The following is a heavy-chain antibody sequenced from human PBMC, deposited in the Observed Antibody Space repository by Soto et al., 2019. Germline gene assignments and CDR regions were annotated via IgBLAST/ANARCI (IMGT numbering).Heavy chain of an antibody. D-gene: IGHD6-13*01. CDR1: GFTFSSYG. V-gene: IGHV3-30*18. Sequence: QVQLVESGGGVVQPGRSLRLSCAASGFTFSSYGMHWVRQAPGKGLEWVAVVSYDGSNKYYADSVKGRFTISRDNSKSTLYLQMNSLRAEDMAVYYCAKDIGSSSWYWSATLDYWGQGTLVNVSS. J-gene: IGHJ4*02. CDR3: AKDIGSSSWYWSATLDY. CDR2: VSYDGSNK.